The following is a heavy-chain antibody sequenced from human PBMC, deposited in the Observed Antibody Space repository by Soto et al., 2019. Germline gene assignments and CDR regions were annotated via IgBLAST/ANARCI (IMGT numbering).Heavy chain of an antibody. D-gene: IGHD2-21*01. CDR1: GFSFRSYY. J-gene: IGHJ4*02. V-gene: IGHV3-7*01. CDR3: ARDLVAGSTDY. CDR2: IKPDGSEK. Sequence: EVHLVESGGGLVQPGGSLRLSCAASGFSFRSYYMSCVRQAPGKGLEWVANIKPDGSEKYYVDSVKGRFTISRDNAKNSLYLQMNSLRAEDTAVYYCARDLVAGSTDYWGQGTLVTVSS.